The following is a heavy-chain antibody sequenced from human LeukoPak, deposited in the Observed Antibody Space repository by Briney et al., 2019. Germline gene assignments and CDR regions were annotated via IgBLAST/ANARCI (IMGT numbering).Heavy chain of an antibody. CDR2: INHSGST. CDR1: GGSFSGYY. D-gene: IGHD2-2*01. CDR3: ARSVPAAIVRLGGYYYYYMDV. V-gene: IGHV4-34*01. J-gene: IGHJ6*03. Sequence: SETLSLTCAVYGGSFSGYYWSWIRQPPGKGLEWIGEINHSGSTNYNPSLKSRVTISVDTSKNQFSLKLSSVTTADTAVYYCARSVPAAIVRLGGYYYYYMDVWGKGTTVTVSS.